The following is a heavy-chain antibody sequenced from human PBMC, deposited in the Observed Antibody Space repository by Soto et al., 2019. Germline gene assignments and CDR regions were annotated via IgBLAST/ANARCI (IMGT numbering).Heavy chain of an antibody. CDR3: ARALQDFGPLNWFDP. D-gene: IGHD3-3*01. Sequence: SETLSLTCTVSGGSISSYYWSWIRQPPGKGLEWIGYIYYSGSTYYNPSLKSRVTISVDTSKNQFSLKLSSVTAADTAVYYCARALQDFGPLNWFDPWGQGTLVTVSS. CDR2: IYYSGST. V-gene: IGHV4-59*08. J-gene: IGHJ5*02. CDR1: GGSISSYY.